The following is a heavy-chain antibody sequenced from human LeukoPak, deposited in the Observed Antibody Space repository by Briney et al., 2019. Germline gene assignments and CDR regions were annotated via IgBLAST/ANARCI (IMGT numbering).Heavy chain of an antibody. Sequence: AGGSLRLSCAASGFTFSSYSMNWVRQAPGKGLEWVANIKQDGSEKYYVDSVKGRFTISRDNAKNSLYLQMNSLRAEDTAVYYCAKADDAPLVGATPGVFDYWGQGTLVTVSS. CDR1: GFTFSSYS. V-gene: IGHV3-7*01. CDR2: IKQDGSEK. D-gene: IGHD1-26*01. J-gene: IGHJ4*02. CDR3: AKADDAPLVGATPGVFDY.